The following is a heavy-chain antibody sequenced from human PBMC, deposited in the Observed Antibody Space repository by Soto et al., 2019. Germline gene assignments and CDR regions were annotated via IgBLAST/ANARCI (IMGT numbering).Heavy chain of an antibody. CDR1: GYTFTGYY. V-gene: IGHV1-69*13. Sequence: SVKVSCKASGYTFTGYYMHWVRQAPGQGLEWMGGIIPIFGTANYAQKFQGRVTITADESTSTAYMELSSLRSEDTAVYYCARSDMYYYDSSGYYYLSYWGQGTLVTVSS. CDR2: IIPIFGTA. CDR3: ARSDMYYYDSSGYYYLSY. J-gene: IGHJ4*02. D-gene: IGHD3-22*01.